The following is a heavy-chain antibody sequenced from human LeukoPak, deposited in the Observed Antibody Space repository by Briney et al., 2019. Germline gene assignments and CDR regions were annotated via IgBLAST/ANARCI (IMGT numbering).Heavy chain of an antibody. V-gene: IGHV3-23*01. CDR2: ISHSGAST. CDR3: EKGPPPYCSGGSSFAAFAI. Sequence: GGSLRLSCAASRFTFRNYAMHWVRQAPGKGLEWVSAISHSGASTYYAESVKGRFTISRDNSKNTLYLRMNSRKAEDTAVYHCEKGPPPYCSGGSSFAAFAIWGPGTMVTVSS. CDR1: RFTFRNYA. J-gene: IGHJ3*02. D-gene: IGHD2-15*01.